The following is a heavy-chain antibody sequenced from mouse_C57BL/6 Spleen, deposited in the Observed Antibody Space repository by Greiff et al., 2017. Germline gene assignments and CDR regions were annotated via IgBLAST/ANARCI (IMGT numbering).Heavy chain of an antibody. V-gene: IGHV1-69*01. CDR1: GYTFTSYW. Sequence: QVQLQQPGAELVMPGASVKLSCKASGYTFTSYWMHWVKQRPGQGLEWIGEIDPSDSYTNYNQKFKGKSTLTVDKSSSTAYMQLSSLTSEDSAVYYCARVSIPPFDYWGQGTTLTVSS. D-gene: IGHD2-10*02. CDR3: ARVSIPPFDY. J-gene: IGHJ2*01. CDR2: IDPSDSYT.